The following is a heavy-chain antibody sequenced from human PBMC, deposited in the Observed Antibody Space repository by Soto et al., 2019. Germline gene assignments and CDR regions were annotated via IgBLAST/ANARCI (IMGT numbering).Heavy chain of an antibody. V-gene: IGHV4-4*07. D-gene: IGHD3-10*01. CDR3: ARDIGSYAYGEGY. CDR1: GGPINSYW. J-gene: IGHJ4*02. CDR2: VYYSGTT. Sequence: QVQLQESGPGLVKPSETLSLTCSVSGGPINSYWWSWIRQPAGKGLEWIGRVYYSGTTDYNPSLNSRATLSVETSKTQFSLKLSSVTAADTAVYYCARDIGSYAYGEGYWGQGSQVTVSS.